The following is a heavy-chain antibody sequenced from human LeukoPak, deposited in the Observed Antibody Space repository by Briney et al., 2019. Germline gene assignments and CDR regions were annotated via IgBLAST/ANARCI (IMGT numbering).Heavy chain of an antibody. Sequence: VASVKVSCKASGGTFSSYAISWVRQAPGQGLEWMGRIIPILGIANYAQKFQGRVTITADKSTSTAYMELRSLRSDDTAVYYCARAGPSLYYYGMDVWGQGTTVTVSS. CDR1: GGTFSSYA. CDR3: ARAGPSLYYYGMDV. J-gene: IGHJ6*02. D-gene: IGHD3-10*01. V-gene: IGHV1-69*04. CDR2: IIPILGIA.